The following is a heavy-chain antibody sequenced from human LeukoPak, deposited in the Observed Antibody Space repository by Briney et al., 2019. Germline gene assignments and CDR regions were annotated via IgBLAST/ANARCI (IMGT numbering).Heavy chain of an antibody. Sequence: GGSLRLSCAASGFTFSNYWMTWVRRAPGKGLERVANIRPDGSVIHYVDSVKGRFTISRDSAKNSLYLQMNSLRVEDTAVYYCARDDTHSDTSGSFYDAFDIWGQGTMVTVSS. D-gene: IGHD3-22*01. CDR3: ARDDTHSDTSGSFYDAFDI. J-gene: IGHJ3*02. CDR2: IRPDGSVI. V-gene: IGHV3-7*01. CDR1: GFTFSNYW.